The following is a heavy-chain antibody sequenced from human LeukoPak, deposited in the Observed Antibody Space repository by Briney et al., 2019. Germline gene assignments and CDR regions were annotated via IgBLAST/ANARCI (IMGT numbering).Heavy chain of an antibody. D-gene: IGHD3-22*01. CDR3: ARKTYSSGHFDI. J-gene: IGHJ3*02. V-gene: IGHV4-59*01. CDR2: VYYSGST. Sequence: SETLSLTCTVSGGSISTYFWSWIRQPPGKGLEWIGYVYYSGSTNYNPSLKSRVTISVDTSKNQFSLKLTSVTAADTAVYYCARKTYSSGHFDIWGQGTMVTVSS. CDR1: GGSISTYF.